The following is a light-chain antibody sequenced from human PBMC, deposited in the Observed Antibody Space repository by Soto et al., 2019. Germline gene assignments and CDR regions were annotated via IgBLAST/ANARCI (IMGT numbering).Light chain of an antibody. CDR2: GAS. CDR3: QHYNNWPPYT. CDR1: QSVSSN. Sequence: EIVMTQSPATLSVSPGERATLSCSASQSVSSNLAWYQQKPGQAPRLLIFGASTRATGIPARFSGSGSGTEFTLTISSLQSEDFAVYYCQHYNNWPPYTFGQGTKLEIK. V-gene: IGKV3-15*01. J-gene: IGKJ2*01.